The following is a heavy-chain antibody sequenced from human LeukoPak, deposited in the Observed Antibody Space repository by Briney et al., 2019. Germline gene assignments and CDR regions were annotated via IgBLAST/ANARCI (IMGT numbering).Heavy chain of an antibody. Sequence: GGSLRLSCAASGFTFSSYGMHWVRQAPGKGLEWVAVISYDGSNKYYADSVKGRFTISRDNSKNTLYLQMNSLRAEDTAVYYCAKEYTGSYYETTYDAFDIWGQGTMVTVSS. D-gene: IGHD1-26*01. CDR1: GFTFSSYG. CDR2: ISYDGSNK. J-gene: IGHJ3*02. CDR3: AKEYTGSYYETTYDAFDI. V-gene: IGHV3-30*18.